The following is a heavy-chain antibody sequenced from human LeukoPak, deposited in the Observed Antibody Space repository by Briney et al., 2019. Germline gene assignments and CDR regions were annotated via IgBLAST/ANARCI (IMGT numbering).Heavy chain of an antibody. Sequence: PSETLSLTCTVSGGSISSYYWSWIQQPAGKGLEWIGRIYTSGSTNYNPSLKSRVTMSVDTSKNQFSLKLSSVTAADTAVYYCASVTYYYDSSGYSPNYYYYGMDVWGQGTTVTVSS. D-gene: IGHD3-22*01. V-gene: IGHV4-4*07. CDR1: GGSISSYY. CDR2: IYTSGST. CDR3: ASVTYYYDSSGYSPNYYYYGMDV. J-gene: IGHJ6*02.